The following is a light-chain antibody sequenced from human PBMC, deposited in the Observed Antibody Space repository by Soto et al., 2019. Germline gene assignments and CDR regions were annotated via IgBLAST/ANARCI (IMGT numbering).Light chain of an antibody. V-gene: IGKV3-20*01. Sequence: EIVLTQSPGTLSLSPGERATLSCRASQSIRSNYLAWYQQKPGQAPRLLIYGASRRATGIPDRFSGSGSGTDFTLTISRLEPEDFAVYYCQQYGNSPQMFGQGTKVDIK. J-gene: IGKJ1*01. CDR2: GAS. CDR1: QSIRSNY. CDR3: QQYGNSPQM.